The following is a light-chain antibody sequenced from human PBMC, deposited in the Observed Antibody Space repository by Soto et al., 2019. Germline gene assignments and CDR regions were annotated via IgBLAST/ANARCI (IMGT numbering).Light chain of an antibody. J-gene: IGLJ2*01. Sequence: QSALTQPTSASGSPGQSVTISCTGTSSDVGGYNYVSWYQQHPGKAPKLMIYEVSKRPSGVPDRFSGSKSGNTASLTVSGLQAEDEADYYCSSYAGSTLFGGGTKVTVL. CDR3: SSYAGSTL. V-gene: IGLV2-8*01. CDR2: EVS. CDR1: SSDVGGYNY.